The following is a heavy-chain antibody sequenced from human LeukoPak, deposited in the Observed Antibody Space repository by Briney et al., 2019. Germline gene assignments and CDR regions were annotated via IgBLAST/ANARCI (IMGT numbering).Heavy chain of an antibody. CDR2: ISGSGGST. V-gene: IGHV3-23*01. J-gene: IGHJ4*02. CDR1: GFTFSSYA. CDR3: AKDRSSSWYVPRDY. Sequence: PGGSLRLSCAASGFTFSSYAMSWVRQAPGKGLEWVSAISGSGGSTYYADSVKGRSTISRDNSKNTLYLQMNSLRAEDTAVYYCAKDRSSSWYVPRDYWGQGTLVTVSS. D-gene: IGHD6-13*01.